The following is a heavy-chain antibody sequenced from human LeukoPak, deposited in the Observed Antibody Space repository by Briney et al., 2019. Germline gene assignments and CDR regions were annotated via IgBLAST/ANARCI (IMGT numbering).Heavy chain of an antibody. CDR3: ARDSSLGDLWFGELLSNNWFDP. V-gene: IGHV4-39*07. CDR2: MYYSGST. Sequence: SETLSLTCTVSNGSISSRSYYWGWIRQSPGKGLEWIGSMYYSGSTYYKRSLKSRVTISGDTSKNQFSLKLSSVTAADTAVYYCARDSSLGDLWFGELLSNNWFDPWGQGTLVTVSS. D-gene: IGHD3-10*01. J-gene: IGHJ5*02. CDR1: NGSISSRSYY.